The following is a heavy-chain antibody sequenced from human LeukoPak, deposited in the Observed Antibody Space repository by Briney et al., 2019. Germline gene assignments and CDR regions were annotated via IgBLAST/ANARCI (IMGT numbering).Heavy chain of an antibody. V-gene: IGHV1-2*02. CDR1: GYTFTGYY. D-gene: IGHD6-13*01. Sequence: ASVKVSCTASGYTFTGYYMHWVRQAPGQGLEWMGWINPNSGGTNYAQKFQGRVTMTRDTSISTAYMELSRLRSDDTAVYYCARVFGAAAGTGYFDYWGQGTLVTVSS. CDR2: INPNSGGT. J-gene: IGHJ4*02. CDR3: ARVFGAAAGTGYFDY.